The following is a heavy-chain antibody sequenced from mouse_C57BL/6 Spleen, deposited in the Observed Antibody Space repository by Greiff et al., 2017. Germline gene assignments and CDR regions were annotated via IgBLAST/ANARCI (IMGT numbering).Heavy chain of an antibody. J-gene: IGHJ2*01. D-gene: IGHD2-3*01. V-gene: IGHV5-4*01. Sequence: EVQLVESGGGLVKPGGSLKLSCAASGFTFSSYAMSWVRQTPDKRLEWVATISDGGSYTYYPDNVKGRFTISRDNAKNNLYLQMSHLKAEDTAMYYCARDDGYFDYWGQGTTLTVSS. CDR1: GFTFSSYA. CDR3: ARDDGYFDY. CDR2: ISDGGSYT.